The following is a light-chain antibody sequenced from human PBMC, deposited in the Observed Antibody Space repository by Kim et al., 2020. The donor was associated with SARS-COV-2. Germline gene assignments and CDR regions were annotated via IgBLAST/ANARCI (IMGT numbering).Light chain of an antibody. Sequence: SASGGDRVTITCRASQDIRRWLAWYQQKPGKAPKFLIYGASTLQSGVPSRFSGSGSGTDFTLTINSLQPDDFATYYCQQTDSFPLTFGGGTKLEI. J-gene: IGKJ4*01. V-gene: IGKV1D-12*01. CDR2: GAS. CDR1: QDIRRW. CDR3: QQTDSFPLT.